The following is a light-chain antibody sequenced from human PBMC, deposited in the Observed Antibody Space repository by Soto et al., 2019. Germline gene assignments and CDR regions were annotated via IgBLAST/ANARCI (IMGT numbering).Light chain of an antibody. CDR1: RSVATR. CDR2: GAS. CDR3: QQFSSYPLT. J-gene: IGKJ4*01. Sequence: IVLTQSPGTLSLSPGERVTLSCRASRSVATRLAWYQHKPGQAPTLLMSGASNRASGVPVRFSGSGSGTDFTLTISRLEPEDFEVYYCQQFSSYPLTFGGGTKVDIK. V-gene: IGKV3-20*01.